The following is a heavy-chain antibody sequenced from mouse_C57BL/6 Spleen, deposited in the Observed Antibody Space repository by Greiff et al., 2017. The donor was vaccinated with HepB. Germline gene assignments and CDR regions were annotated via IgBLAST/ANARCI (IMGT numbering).Heavy chain of an antibody. Sequence: QVHVKQSGAELVRPGASVTLSCKASGYTFTDYEMHWVKQTPVHGLEWIGAIDPETGGTAYNQKFKGKAILTADKSSSTAYMELRSLTSEDSAVYYCTRPTMVTHFDYWGQGTTLTVSS. CDR2: IDPETGGT. V-gene: IGHV1-15*01. D-gene: IGHD2-9*01. J-gene: IGHJ2*01. CDR3: TRPTMVTHFDY. CDR1: GYTFTDYE.